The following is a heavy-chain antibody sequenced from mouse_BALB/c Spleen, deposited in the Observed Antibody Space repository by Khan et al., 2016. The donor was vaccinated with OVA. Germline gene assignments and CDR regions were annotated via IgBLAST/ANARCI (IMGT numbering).Heavy chain of an antibody. V-gene: IGHV1-54*01. CDR3: ARRDYAMDY. CDR1: GYAFTNYL. Sequence: QVRLQQSGAELVRPGTSVKVSCKASGYAFTNYLIEWVKQRPGQGLEWIGVINPGSGGTNYNEKFKGKATLTADKSSSTAYMQLSSLTSDDSAVYFCARRDYAMDYWGQGTSVTVS. J-gene: IGHJ4*01. CDR2: INPGSGGT.